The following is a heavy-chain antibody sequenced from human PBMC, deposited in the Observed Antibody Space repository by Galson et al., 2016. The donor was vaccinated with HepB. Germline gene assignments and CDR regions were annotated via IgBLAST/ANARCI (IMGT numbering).Heavy chain of an antibody. D-gene: IGHD4/OR15-4a*01. Sequence: TLSLTCTVSGGSISSGGYYWSWIRQHPGKGLEWIGYIYHLGNTYFNPSLKSRVTMSVDASKNQFSLKLSSVTAADTAVYYLARVVRKVLWWYSFDYWGQGTLVPVSS. CDR3: ARVVRKVLWWYSFDY. CDR2: IYHLGNT. J-gene: IGHJ4*02. V-gene: IGHV4-31*03. CDR1: GGSISSGGYY.